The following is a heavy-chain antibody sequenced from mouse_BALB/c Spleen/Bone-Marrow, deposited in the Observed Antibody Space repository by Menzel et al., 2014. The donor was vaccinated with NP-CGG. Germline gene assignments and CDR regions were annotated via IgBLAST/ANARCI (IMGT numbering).Heavy chain of an antibody. CDR3: ARDIDGYYDYAMDY. J-gene: IGHJ4*01. CDR2: ISNLAYSI. Sequence: EVMLVESGGGLVQPGGSRKLSCAASGFTFSDYGMAWVRQAPGKGPEWVALISNLAYSIYYADTVTGRFTISRENAKNTLYLEMSSLRSEDTAMYYCARDIDGYYDYAMDYWGQGTSVTVSS. CDR1: GFTFSDYG. D-gene: IGHD2-3*01. V-gene: IGHV5-15*02.